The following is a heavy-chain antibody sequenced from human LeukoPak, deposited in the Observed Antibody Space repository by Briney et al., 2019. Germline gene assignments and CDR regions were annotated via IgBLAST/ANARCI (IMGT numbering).Heavy chain of an antibody. CDR1: GYPFTDFY. Sequence: ASVKVSCKTSGYPFTDFYINWVRLAPGQGLEWMGGINPNSGYTKYPQKFQGRVTVTRDTSINTAYMDLTGLTSDDTAVYYCARDESMFYGDYFDVWSQGTLVTVSS. D-gene: IGHD4-17*01. V-gene: IGHV1-2*02. CDR3: ARDESMFYGDYFDV. J-gene: IGHJ4*02. CDR2: INPNSGYT.